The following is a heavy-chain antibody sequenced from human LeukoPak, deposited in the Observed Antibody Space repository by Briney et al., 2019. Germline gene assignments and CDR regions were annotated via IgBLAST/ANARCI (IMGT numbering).Heavy chain of an antibody. V-gene: IGHV4-59*11. Sequence: SETLSLTCTVSGGSISGHFWSWIRQPPGKGLEWIGFVSYSGDTNYSPSFNGRVTISLDTSKSQFSLNLNSVTAADTAVYFCARGGASSRYYGYWGQGTLVTVSS. D-gene: IGHD1-26*01. CDR3: ARGGASSRYYGY. J-gene: IGHJ4*02. CDR1: GGSISGHF. CDR2: VSYSGDT.